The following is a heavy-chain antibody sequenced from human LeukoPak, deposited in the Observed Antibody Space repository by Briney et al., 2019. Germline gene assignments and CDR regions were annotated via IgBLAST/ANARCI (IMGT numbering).Heavy chain of an antibody. D-gene: IGHD3-3*01. CDR1: GGSFRGYY. CDR2: INHSGST. J-gene: IGHJ6*04. V-gene: IGHV4-34*01. Sequence: SETLSLTCAVYGGSFRGYYWSWIRQPPGKGLEWIGEINHSGSTNYNPSLKSRVTISVDASKNQSSLKLRCVTAADTAVYYCARGSRGFSKGYGMDVWGKGTTVTVSS. CDR3: ARGSRGFSKGYGMDV.